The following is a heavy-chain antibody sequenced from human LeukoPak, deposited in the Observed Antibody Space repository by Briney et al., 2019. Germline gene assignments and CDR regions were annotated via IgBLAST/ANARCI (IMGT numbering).Heavy chain of an antibody. D-gene: IGHD6-19*01. Sequence: ILYDGSNKYYAHSVKGRFTISRDNSKNTLYLQINSLRAEDTAVYYCARVYSSGWYYFDYWGQGTLVTVSS. CDR2: ILYDGSNK. V-gene: IGHV3-33*01. J-gene: IGHJ4*02. CDR3: ARVYSSGWYYFDY.